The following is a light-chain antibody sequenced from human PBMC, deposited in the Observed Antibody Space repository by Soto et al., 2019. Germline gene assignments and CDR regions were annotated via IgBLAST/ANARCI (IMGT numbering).Light chain of an antibody. Sequence: QSALTQPASVSGSPGQSITISCTGTSSDVGGYDYVSWYQQHPGKAPKVMIYEVTHRPSGVSYRFSGSKSGNTASLTISGRQADDEADDYCSSYTGTSGRVFGTGTKVTVL. CDR3: SSYTGTSGRV. V-gene: IGLV2-14*01. CDR2: EVT. CDR1: SSDVGGYDY. J-gene: IGLJ1*01.